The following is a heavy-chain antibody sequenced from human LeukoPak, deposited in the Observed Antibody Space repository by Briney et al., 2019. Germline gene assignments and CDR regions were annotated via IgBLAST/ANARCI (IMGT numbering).Heavy chain of an antibody. CDR3: ARDSITQLKSPDYRPNDAFDI. J-gene: IGHJ3*02. V-gene: IGHV1-2*02. D-gene: IGHD1-14*01. Sequence: ASVKVSCKASGYTFTGYYMHWVRQAPGQGLEWMGWINPNSGGTNYAQKFQGRVTMTRDTSISTAYMELSRLRSDDTAVYYCARDSITQLKSPDYRPNDAFDIWGQGTMVTVSS. CDR2: INPNSGGT. CDR1: GYTFTGYY.